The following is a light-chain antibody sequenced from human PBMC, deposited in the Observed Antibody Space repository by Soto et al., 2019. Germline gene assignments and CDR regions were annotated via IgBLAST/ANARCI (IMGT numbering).Light chain of an antibody. CDR1: SSYVGGYNY. J-gene: IGLJ1*01. Sequence: QSVLTQPASVSGSPGQSITISCTGTSSYVGGYNYVSWYQQHPGKAPKFMIYDVSNRPSGVSNRFSGSKSGNTASLTISGLQAEDEADYYCSSYTTSNTRQIVFGTGTKLTVL. V-gene: IGLV2-14*01. CDR3: SSYTTSNTRQIV. CDR2: DVS.